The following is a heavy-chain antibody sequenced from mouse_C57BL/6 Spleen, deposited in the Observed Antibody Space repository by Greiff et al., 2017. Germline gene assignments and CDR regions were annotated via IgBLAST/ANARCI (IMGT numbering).Heavy chain of an antibody. D-gene: IGHD2-3*01. CDR1: GFTFSDYY. J-gene: IGHJ2*01. V-gene: IGHV5-12*01. CDR2: ISNGGGST. CDR3: ARQDGYYEGYFDY. Sequence: VQLKESGGGLVQPGGSLKLSCAASGFTFSDYYMYWVRQTPEKRLEWVAYISNGGGSTYYPDTVKGRFTISRDNAKNTLYLQMSRLKSEDTAMYYCARQDGYYEGYFDYWGQGTTLTVSS.